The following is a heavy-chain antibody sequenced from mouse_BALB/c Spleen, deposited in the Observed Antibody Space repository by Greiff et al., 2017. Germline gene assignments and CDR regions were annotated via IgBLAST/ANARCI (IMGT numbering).Heavy chain of an antibody. J-gene: IGHJ4*01. V-gene: IGHV2-3*01. CDR1: GFSLTSYG. D-gene: IGHD1-1*01. CDR3: TKNYDSRYYLNDYAMDY. Sequence: VKLQESGPGLVEPSQSLSITCTVSGFSLTSYGVSWVRQPPGKGLEWMGAIWDDGSTNYHSALISRLSISKDNSKNQVFLKLNSQLTDDTATYYCTKNYDSRYYLNDYAMDYWGQGTSVTVSS. CDR2: IWDDGST.